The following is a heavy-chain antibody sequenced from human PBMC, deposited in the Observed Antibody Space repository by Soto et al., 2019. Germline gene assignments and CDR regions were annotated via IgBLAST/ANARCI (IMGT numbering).Heavy chain of an antibody. D-gene: IGHD3-10*01. CDR1: GFPSSSYG. CDR3: AKDFRVWFGDIHFDY. Sequence: PGRPLLPTCAASGFPSSSYGMHCFRQAPGTGLEWVPALSYGASNKSYADSVKGRFTISSNNYKNTLYLKMNSLRAEDTAVYYCAKDFRVWFGDIHFDYWGQGT. V-gene: IGHV3-30*18. CDR2: LSYGASNK. J-gene: IGHJ4*02.